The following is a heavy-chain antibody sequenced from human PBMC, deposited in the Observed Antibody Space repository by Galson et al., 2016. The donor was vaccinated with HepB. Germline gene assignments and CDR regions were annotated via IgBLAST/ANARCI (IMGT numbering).Heavy chain of an antibody. J-gene: IGHJ5*01. CDR2: ISADGVST. D-gene: IGHD4-17*01. CDR1: GFTFSSYA. CDR3: AKVPYGRFDS. V-gene: IGHV3-23*01. Sequence: PLRLSCAASGFTFSSYAMSWVRQAPGKGLEWVSAISADGVSTYYAHSVKGRFTISRDNSKKTLYPQMNSLRAEDTAVYSCAKVPYGRFDSWGQGTLVTVSS.